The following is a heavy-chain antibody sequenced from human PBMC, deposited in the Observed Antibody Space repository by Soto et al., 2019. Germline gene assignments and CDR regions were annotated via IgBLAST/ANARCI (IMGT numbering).Heavy chain of an antibody. CDR3: ARTYYDSSGYYYPAAYYVDY. D-gene: IGHD3-22*01. J-gene: IGHJ4*02. CDR1: GGSISSGGYY. V-gene: IGHV4-31*03. CDR2: IYYSGST. Sequence: PSETLSLTCTVSGGSISSGGYYWSWIRQHPGKGLEWIGYIYYSGSTYYNPSLKSRVTISVDTSKNQFSLKLSSVTAADTAVYYCARTYYDSSGYYYPAAYYVDYWGEGTLVTVS.